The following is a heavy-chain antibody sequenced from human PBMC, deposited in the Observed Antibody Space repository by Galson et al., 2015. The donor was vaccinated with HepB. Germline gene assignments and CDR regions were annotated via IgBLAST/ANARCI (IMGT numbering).Heavy chain of an antibody. D-gene: IGHD3-10*01. CDR1: GYTFTSYG. Sequence: SVKVSCKASGYTFTSYGISWVRQAPGQGLEWMGWISAYNGNTNYAQKFQGRVTITADKSTSTAYMELSSLRSEDTAVYYCASFRYYGSGSYGLDYWGQGTLVTVSS. V-gene: IGHV1-18*01. J-gene: IGHJ4*02. CDR3: ASFRYYGSGSYGLDY. CDR2: ISAYNGNT.